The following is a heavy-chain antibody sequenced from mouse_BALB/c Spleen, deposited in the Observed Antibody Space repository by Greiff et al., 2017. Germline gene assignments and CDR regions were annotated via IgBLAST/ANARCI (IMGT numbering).Heavy chain of an antibody. CDR3: ARAGFDC. V-gene: IGHV5-17*02. J-gene: IGHJ2*01. CDR1: GFTFSSFG. CDR2: ISSGSSTI. Sequence: EVKVEESGGGLVQPGGSRKLSCAASGFTFSSFGMHWVRQAPEKGLEWVAYISSGSSTIYYADTVKGRFTISRDNPKNTLFLQMTSLRSEDTAMYYCARAGFDCWGQGTILTVSS.